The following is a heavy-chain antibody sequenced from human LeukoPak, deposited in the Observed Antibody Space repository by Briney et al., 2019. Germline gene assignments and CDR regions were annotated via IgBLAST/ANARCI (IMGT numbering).Heavy chain of an antibody. CDR3: VRQWLVLSAFDI. CDR2: VSPHNGDT. V-gene: IGHV1-8*01. J-gene: IGHJ3*02. Sequence: ASVKVSCKASGYTFTSYNINWFRQAPGRGFEWLGFVSPHNGDTGYTQNFQGRVTMTRDTSTNTAYMELSGLRSEDTAVYYCVRQWLVLSAFDIWGQGTMVTVSS. D-gene: IGHD6-19*01. CDR1: GYTFTSYN.